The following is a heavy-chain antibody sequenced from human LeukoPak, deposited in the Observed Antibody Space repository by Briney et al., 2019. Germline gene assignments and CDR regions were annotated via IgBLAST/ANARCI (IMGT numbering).Heavy chain of an antibody. D-gene: IGHD5-18*01. CDR1: GYSFTRYR. J-gene: IGHJ3*02. CDR3: AVAGYNYGFVHLGYTFDI. V-gene: IGHV5-51*01. CDR2: IYPGDSDI. Sequence: GESLKISCKGSGYSFTRYRIGWVRQMPGKGLEWMGIIYPGDSDIRYNPSFQGQVTFSADKSISTAYLQWSSLKASDTAMYYCAVAGYNYGFVHLGYTFDIWGQGTMVTVSS.